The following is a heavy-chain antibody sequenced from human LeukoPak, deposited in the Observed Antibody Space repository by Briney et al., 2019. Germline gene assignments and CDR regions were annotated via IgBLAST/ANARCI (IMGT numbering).Heavy chain of an antibody. Sequence: KSGGSLRLSCAASGFTFSDYYMSWIRQPPGKGLEWIGEINHSGSTNYNPSLKSRVTISVDTSKNQFSLKLSSVTAADTAVYYCARGDFSAYWFDPWGQGTLVTVSS. CDR1: GFTFSDYY. D-gene: IGHD3-3*01. J-gene: IGHJ5*02. V-gene: IGHV4-34*01. CDR3: ARGDFSAYWFDP. CDR2: INHSGST.